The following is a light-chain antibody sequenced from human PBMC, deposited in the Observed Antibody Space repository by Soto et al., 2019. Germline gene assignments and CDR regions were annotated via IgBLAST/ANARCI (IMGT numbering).Light chain of an antibody. CDR2: DAS. Sequence: IVLTQSPATLSLSPGERATLSCRASQSVSSYLAWYQQKPGQAPRLLIYDASNRATGIQARFSGSGSGTEFTLTIRSLEPEDFAVYYCQQRSNPITFGQGTRLEIK. J-gene: IGKJ5*01. CDR3: QQRSNPIT. V-gene: IGKV3-11*01. CDR1: QSVSSY.